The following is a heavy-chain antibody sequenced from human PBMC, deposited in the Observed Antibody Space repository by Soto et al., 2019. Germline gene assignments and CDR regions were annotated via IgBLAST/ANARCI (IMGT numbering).Heavy chain of an antibody. CDR3: AGRDCSGTNCYYLDYYYMDV. D-gene: IGHD2-2*01. CDR1: GGSFSSYY. CDR2: IYYSGSP. J-gene: IGHJ6*03. V-gene: IGHV4-59*08. Sequence: QVQLQESGPGLVRPSETLSLTCTVSGGSFSSYYWTWIRQSPGKGLEWSGYIYYSGSPDYNPSLRGRRAISIDTSKNQFSLRFNSMTAADTAVYYCAGRDCSGTNCYYLDYYYMDVWGKGTTVTVSS.